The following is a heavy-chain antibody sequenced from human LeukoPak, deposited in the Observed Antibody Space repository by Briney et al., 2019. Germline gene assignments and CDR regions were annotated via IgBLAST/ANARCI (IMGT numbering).Heavy chain of an antibody. V-gene: IGHV4-59*01. D-gene: IGHD2-2*01. J-gene: IGHJ4*02. CDR1: GGSIRSYY. Sequence: SEALSLTCTVSGGSIRSYYWNWIRQSPGKTLEWIGYIYYSGSTNYNPSLKSRVTISVDTSKSQFSLKLSSVTAAGTAMYYCARDEGGQLNYFDYWGQGTLVTVSS. CDR2: IYYSGST. CDR3: ARDEGGQLNYFDY.